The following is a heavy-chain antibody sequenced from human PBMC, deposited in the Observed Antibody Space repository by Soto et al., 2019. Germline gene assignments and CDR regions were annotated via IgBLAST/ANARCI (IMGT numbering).Heavy chain of an antibody. CDR2: INAGNGNT. CDR1: GYTFTSYA. J-gene: IGHJ3*02. D-gene: IGHD6-19*01. V-gene: IGHV1-3*01. Sequence: QVQLVQSGAEVKKPGASVKVSCKASGYTFTSYAMHWVRQAPGQRLEWMGWINAGNGNTKYSQKFQGRVTITRDTSASTADMERRSLRSEDTAVYYCALLRYSSGWPLGILGQGTMVTVSS. CDR3: ALLRYSSGWPLGI.